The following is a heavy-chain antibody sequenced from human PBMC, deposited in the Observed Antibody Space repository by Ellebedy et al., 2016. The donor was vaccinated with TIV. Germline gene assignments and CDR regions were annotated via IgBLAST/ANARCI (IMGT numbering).Heavy chain of an antibody. CDR1: GFTFSSYS. CDR2: ISSSSTYM. V-gene: IGHV3-21*01. J-gene: IGHJ4*02. D-gene: IGHD3-10*01. Sequence: GESLKISCAASGFTFSSYSMNWVRQAPGKGLEWVSSISSSSTYMYYGDPVKGRFTSSRDNAKNSLYLQMDSLRAEDTAIYYCARRFGEFFDYWGQGTLVTVSS. CDR3: ARRFGEFFDY.